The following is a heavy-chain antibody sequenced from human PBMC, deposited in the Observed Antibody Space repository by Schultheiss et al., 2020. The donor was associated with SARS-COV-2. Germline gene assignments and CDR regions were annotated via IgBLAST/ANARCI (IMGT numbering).Heavy chain of an antibody. J-gene: IGHJ5*02. CDR2: IYTSGST. D-gene: IGHD6-19*01. CDR1: GGSISSYY. V-gene: IGHV4-4*07. CDR3: ARGYSGWRSEWFDP. Sequence: SQTLSLTCTVSGGSISSYYWSWIRQPAGKGLEWIGRIYTSGSTNYNPSLKSRVTMSVDTSKKQFSLNLSSVTAADTAVYYCARGYSGWRSEWFDPWGQGTLATVSS.